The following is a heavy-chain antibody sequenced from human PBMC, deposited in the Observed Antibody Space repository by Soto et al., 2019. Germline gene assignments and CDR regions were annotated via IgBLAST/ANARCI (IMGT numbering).Heavy chain of an antibody. V-gene: IGHV3-30-3*01. CDR1: GFTFSSYA. CDR3: ARDKRDLRFLEWSYYFDY. J-gene: IGHJ4*02. D-gene: IGHD3-3*01. CDR2: ISYDGSNK. Sequence: PGGSLRLSCAASGFTFSSYAMHWVRQAPGKGLEKVAVISYDGSNKCYADSVKGRFTISRDNSKNTLYLQLISLRAEDTAVYYCARDKRDLRFLEWSYYFDYWGQGT.